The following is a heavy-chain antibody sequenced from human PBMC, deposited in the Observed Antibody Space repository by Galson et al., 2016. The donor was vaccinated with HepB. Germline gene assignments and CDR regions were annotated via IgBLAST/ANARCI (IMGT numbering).Heavy chain of an antibody. CDR2: IKSDGSQK. CDR3: ARESGWSFDY. CDR1: GFTFSAYW. Sequence: SLRLSCAASGFTFSAYWMSWVRQAPGKRLEWVAIIKSDGSQKYYVDSVKGRFTISRDNAKNSLYLQMNSLRAEDTAVYYCARESGWSFDYWGQGTLVTVSS. V-gene: IGHV3-7*01. D-gene: IGHD6-19*01. J-gene: IGHJ4*02.